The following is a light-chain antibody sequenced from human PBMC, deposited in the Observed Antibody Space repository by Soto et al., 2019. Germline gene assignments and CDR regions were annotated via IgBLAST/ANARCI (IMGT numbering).Light chain of an antibody. Sequence: QSALTQSASVSGSPGQSITISCTGTSSDVGSYNLVSWYQQHPGKAPKLMIYEGSKRPSGVSNRFSGSKSGNTASLTISGLQAEDEADYYCCSYAGSSTLEFGGGTKVTVL. CDR2: EGS. CDR1: SSDVGSYNL. V-gene: IGLV2-23*01. CDR3: CSYAGSSTLE. J-gene: IGLJ2*01.